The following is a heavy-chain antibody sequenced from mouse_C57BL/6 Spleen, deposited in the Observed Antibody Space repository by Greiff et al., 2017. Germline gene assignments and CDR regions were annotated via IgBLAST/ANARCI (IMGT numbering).Heavy chain of an antibody. Sequence: VQLQQSGAELVKPGASVKISCKASGYAFSSYWMNWVKQRPGKGLEWIGQIYPGDGDTNYNGKFKGKATLTAYKSSSTAYMQLSSLTSEDSAVYFCARRPLGLDFDYWGQGTTLTVSS. CDR3: ARRPLGLDFDY. D-gene: IGHD4-1*01. J-gene: IGHJ2*01. CDR2: IYPGDGDT. CDR1: GYAFSSYW. V-gene: IGHV1-80*01.